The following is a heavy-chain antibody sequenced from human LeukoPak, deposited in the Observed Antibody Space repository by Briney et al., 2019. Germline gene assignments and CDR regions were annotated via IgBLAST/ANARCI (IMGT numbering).Heavy chain of an antibody. CDR1: RFTLSSYG. Sequence: GGSLTLSCATSRFTLSSYGMHWVRQAPGKGLEWVAVISYDGSNKYYADSVKGRFTIPRDNSKNTLYLQMNSLRAEDTDVYCCAKDPYGGNSGGGYYYYGMDVWGEGTTVTVSS. CDR2: ISYDGSNK. CDR3: AKDPYGGNSGGGYYYYGMDV. J-gene: IGHJ6*04. V-gene: IGHV3-30*18. D-gene: IGHD4-23*01.